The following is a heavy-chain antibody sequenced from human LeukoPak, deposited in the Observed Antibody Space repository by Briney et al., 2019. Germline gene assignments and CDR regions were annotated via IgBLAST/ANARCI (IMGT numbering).Heavy chain of an antibody. CDR2: ISSESTNI. V-gene: IGHV3-21*01. Sequence: GGSLRLSCAASGFTFNIFGMNWVRQAPGKGLEWVSSISSESTNIYYADSVKGRFTISRDNAKNSLFLEMNSLRPEDTAVYYCSRDGPGSGDCWGQGTLVTVSS. D-gene: IGHD2-15*01. J-gene: IGHJ4*02. CDR3: SRDGPGSGDC. CDR1: GFTFNIFG.